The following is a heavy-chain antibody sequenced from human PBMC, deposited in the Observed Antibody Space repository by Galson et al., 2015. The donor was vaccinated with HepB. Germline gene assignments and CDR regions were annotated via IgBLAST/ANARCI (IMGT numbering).Heavy chain of an antibody. CDR2: INPNSGGT. CDR1: GYTFTGYY. Sequence: SVKVSCKASGYTFTGYYMHWVRQAPGQGLEWMGWINPNSGGTNYAQKFQGRVTMTRDTSISTAYMELSRLRSDDTAVYYCAMEARGAGYVVVPAASFDYWGQGTLVTVSS. V-gene: IGHV1-2*02. J-gene: IGHJ4*02. D-gene: IGHD2-2*01. CDR3: AMEARGAGYVVVPAASFDY.